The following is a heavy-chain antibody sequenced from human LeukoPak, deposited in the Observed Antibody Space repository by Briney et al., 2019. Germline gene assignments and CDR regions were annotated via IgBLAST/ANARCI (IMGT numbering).Heavy chain of an antibody. J-gene: IGHJ4*02. CDR1: GFTFSSYW. CDR3: ARNVDTAMVTEYYFDY. Sequence: GGSLRLSCAASGFTFSSYWMSWVRQAPGKGLEWVANIKQDGSEKYYVDSVRGRFTISGDNAKNSLYLQMNSLRAEDTAVYYCARNVDTAMVTEYYFDYWGQGTLVTVSS. CDR2: IKQDGSEK. V-gene: IGHV3-7*03. D-gene: IGHD5-18*01.